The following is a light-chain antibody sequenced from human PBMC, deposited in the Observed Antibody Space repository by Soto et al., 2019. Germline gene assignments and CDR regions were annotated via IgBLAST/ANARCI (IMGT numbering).Light chain of an antibody. Sequence: QSALTQPASVSGSPGQSIIISCTGTSSDVGAYEYVSWYQQHPGKAPKLIIYEVSNRPSGVSNRFSGSKSANTASLTISGLQAEDEADYFCSSYTSSSTHVFGTGTKVTVL. CDR2: EVS. CDR3: SSYTSSSTHV. J-gene: IGLJ1*01. V-gene: IGLV2-14*01. CDR1: SSDVGAYEY.